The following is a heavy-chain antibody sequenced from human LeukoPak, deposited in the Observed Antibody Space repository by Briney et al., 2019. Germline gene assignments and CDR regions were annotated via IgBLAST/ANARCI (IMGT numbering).Heavy chain of an antibody. Sequence: ASVKVSCKASGGTFSSYAISWVRQAPGQGLEWMGGIIPIFGTANYAQKFQGRVTITADESTSTAYMELSSLRSEDTAVYYCARGPGSYYENYFDYWGQGTLVTVSS. V-gene: IGHV1-69*13. CDR1: GGTFSSYA. J-gene: IGHJ4*02. D-gene: IGHD1-26*01. CDR2: IIPIFGTA. CDR3: ARGPGSYYENYFDY.